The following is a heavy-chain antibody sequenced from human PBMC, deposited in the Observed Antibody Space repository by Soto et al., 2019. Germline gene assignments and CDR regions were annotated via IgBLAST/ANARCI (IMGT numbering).Heavy chain of an antibody. D-gene: IGHD3-22*01. CDR2: IYHSGST. CDR3: ARVPLSYHSSGYYHYGTFDI. V-gene: IGHV4-30-2*01. CDR1: GGSINSAGYS. J-gene: IGHJ3*02. Sequence: SETLSLTCAVSGGSINSAGYSWSWIRQPPGKGLEWIGYIYHSGSTYYNPSLKSRVTISLDRSNNHFSLKLSSVTAADTAVYYRARVPLSYHSSGYYHYGTFDIWGQGTMVTVSS.